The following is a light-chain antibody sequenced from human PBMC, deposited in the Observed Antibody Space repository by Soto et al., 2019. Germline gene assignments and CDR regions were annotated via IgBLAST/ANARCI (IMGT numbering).Light chain of an antibody. J-gene: IGKJ2*01. V-gene: IGKV4-1*01. CDR2: WAS. Sequence: DVVMTQSPDSLAVSLGARATINCKSSQSVLYSSNNNNYLAWYQQKPGQPPKLLIYWASTREYGVPDRFSGSGSVTHFTLTISSLQAEDVAVYYCQQYYSAPYTFGQGTKLEIK. CDR3: QQYYSAPYT. CDR1: QSVLYSSNNNNY.